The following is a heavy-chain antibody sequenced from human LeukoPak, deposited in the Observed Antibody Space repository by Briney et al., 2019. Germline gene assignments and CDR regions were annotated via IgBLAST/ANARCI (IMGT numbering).Heavy chain of an antibody. V-gene: IGHV4-59*01. CDR3: ARGYGGNSGAFDI. CDR2: IYYSGST. CDR1: GGSISSYY. D-gene: IGHD4-23*01. J-gene: IGHJ3*02. Sequence: SETLSLTCTVSGGSISSYYWSWIRQPPGKGLEWIGYIYYSGSTNYNPSLKSRVTISVDTSKNQFSLKLSSVTAADTAVYYCARGYGGNSGAFDIWGQGTMVTVSS.